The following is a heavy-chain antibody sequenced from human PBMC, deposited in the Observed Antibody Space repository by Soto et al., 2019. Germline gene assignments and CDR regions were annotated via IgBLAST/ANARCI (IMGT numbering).Heavy chain of an antibody. CDR3: ARGKEYYYGSGSYYLYYYYGMDV. V-gene: IGHV1-69*02. Sequence: GASVKVSCKASGGTFSSYTISWVRQAPGQGLEWMGRIIPILGIANYAQKFQGRVTITADKSTSTAYMELSSLRSEDTAVYYCARGKEYYYGSGSYYLYYYYGMDVWGQGTTVTVSS. J-gene: IGHJ6*02. CDR2: IIPILGIA. D-gene: IGHD3-10*01. CDR1: GGTFSSYT.